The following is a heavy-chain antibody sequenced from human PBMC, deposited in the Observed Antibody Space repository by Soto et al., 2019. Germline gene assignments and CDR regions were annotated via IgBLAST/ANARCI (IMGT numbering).Heavy chain of an antibody. CDR2: IYYSGST. J-gene: IGHJ3*02. V-gene: IGHV4-39*01. Sequence: SETLSLTCIVSGGSISSRSHYWGWIRQPPGKGLEWLGSIYYSGSTYYNPSFRSRVTISVDTSKIQFSLKLSSVIAADTAVYYCARLSSGGYSSGYGEAFDSWGQGTVVTVS. D-gene: IGHD3-22*01. CDR1: GGSISSRSHY. CDR3: ARLSSGGYSSGYGEAFDS.